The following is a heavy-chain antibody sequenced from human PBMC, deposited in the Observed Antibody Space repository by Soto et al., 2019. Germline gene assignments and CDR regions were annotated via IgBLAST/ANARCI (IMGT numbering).Heavy chain of an antibody. Sequence: QVQLVQSGAEVKKPGSSVKVSCKASGGTFSSYAISWVRQAPGQGLEWMGGIIPIFGTANYAQKFQGRVTITADESTSTAYMELSSLRSEDTAVYYCATSAARNYYYGMDVWGQGPTFTVSS. J-gene: IGHJ6*02. CDR2: IIPIFGTA. V-gene: IGHV1-69*12. CDR3: ATSAARNYYYGMDV. CDR1: GGTFSSYA.